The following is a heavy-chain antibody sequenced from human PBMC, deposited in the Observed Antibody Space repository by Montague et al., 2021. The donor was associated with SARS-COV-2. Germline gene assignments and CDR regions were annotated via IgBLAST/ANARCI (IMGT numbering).Heavy chain of an antibody. CDR3: ARDGSSSWYGNYYYGMDV. CDR1: GFTASSNY. D-gene: IGHD6-13*01. V-gene: IGHV3-66*02. Sequence: SLRLSGPASGFTASSNYMSWVRQAPGKGLERVSVIYSGGNTYYADSVKGRFTISRDNSKNTLYLQMNSLRAEDTAVYYCARDGSSSWYGNYYYGMDVWGQGTTVTASS. J-gene: IGHJ6*02. CDR2: IYSGGNT.